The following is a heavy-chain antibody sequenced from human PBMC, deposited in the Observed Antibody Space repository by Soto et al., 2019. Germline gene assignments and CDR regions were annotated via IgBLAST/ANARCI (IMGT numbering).Heavy chain of an antibody. D-gene: IGHD2-15*01. Sequence: SVKVSCKAPGGTFSTYTFRWVRQAPGQGLEWMGRIIPIFGTPYYAQKFQGRVTITADKSTSTVYMELSSLRSDDTAVYFCARGLECRGYCLDKPTWFAPWGQGTLVTVSS. CDR2: IIPIFGTP. J-gene: IGHJ5*02. CDR3: ARGLECRGYCLDKPTWFAP. V-gene: IGHV1-69*06. CDR1: GGTFSTYT.